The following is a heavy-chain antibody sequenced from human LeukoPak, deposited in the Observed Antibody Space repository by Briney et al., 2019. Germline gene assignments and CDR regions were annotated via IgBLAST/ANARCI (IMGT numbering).Heavy chain of an antibody. D-gene: IGHD3-16*01. CDR2: ISAYNGNT. CDR1: GYTFTSYG. CDR3: ARVPLQGGWFDP. J-gene: IGHJ5*02. V-gene: IGHV1-18*01. Sequence: HEASVKVSCKASGYTFTSYGISWVRQAPGQGLEWMGWISAYNGNTNYAQKLQGRVTMTTDTSTSTAYMELRSLRSDDTAVYYCARVPLQGGWFDPWGQGTLVTVSS.